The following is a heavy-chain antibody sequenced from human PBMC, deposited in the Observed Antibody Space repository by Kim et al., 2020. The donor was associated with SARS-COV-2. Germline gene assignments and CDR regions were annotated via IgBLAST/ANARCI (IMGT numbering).Heavy chain of an antibody. CDR1: GFTFSSYG. CDR3: ARAASSYDMWYFDL. J-gene: IGHJ2*01. CDR2: IWYDGSNK. V-gene: IGHV3-33*01. Sequence: GGSLRLSCAASGFTFSSYGMHWVRQAPGKGLEWVTVIWYDGSNKYYADSVKGRFTISRDNSKNTLYLQMNSLRAEDTAVYYCARAASSYDMWYFDLWGRG. D-gene: IGHD1-1*01.